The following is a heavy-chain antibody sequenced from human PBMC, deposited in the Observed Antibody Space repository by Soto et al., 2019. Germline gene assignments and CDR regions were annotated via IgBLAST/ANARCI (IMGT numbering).Heavy chain of an antibody. J-gene: IGHJ4*02. V-gene: IGHV3-48*02. Sequence: EVQLVDSGGALVQPGGSLRLSCAASGFKFSIYSMNWVRQAPGKGLEWSAYITSDTKTIKYADSVKGRFTISRDNAKNSVYLQMNSLSDEDTAVYYCARSVEGHFDYWGQGTVVTVSS. CDR2: ITSDTKTI. D-gene: IGHD6-19*01. CDR1: GFKFSIYS. CDR3: ARSVEGHFDY.